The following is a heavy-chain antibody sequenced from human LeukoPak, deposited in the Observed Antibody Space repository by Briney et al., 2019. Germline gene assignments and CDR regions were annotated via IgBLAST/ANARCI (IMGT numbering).Heavy chain of an antibody. CDR1: GGSFSGYY. V-gene: IGHV4-34*01. D-gene: IGHD5-18*01. CDR2: INHSGST. J-gene: IGHJ4*02. CDR3: ARVASGYSYGYHY. Sequence: SETLSLTCAVYGGSFSGYYWSWIRQPPGKGLEWIGEINHSGSTNYNPSLKSRVTISVDTSKNQFSLKLSSVTAADTAVCYCARVASGYSYGYHYWGQGTLVTVSS.